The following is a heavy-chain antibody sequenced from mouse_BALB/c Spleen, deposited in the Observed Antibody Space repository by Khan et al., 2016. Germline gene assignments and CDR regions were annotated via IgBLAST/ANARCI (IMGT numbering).Heavy chain of an antibody. CDR2: INTYSGES. CDR1: GYTFTNYG. D-gene: IGHD1-1*01. CDR3: ETYRYSYGSSRYFDV. J-gene: IGHJ1*01. Sequence: QIQLVQSGPELKKPGKTVKISCKASGYTFTNYGMNWVKQAPGKGLKWMGWINTYSGESTYADDFKGRFAFSLETSANTAYLQINNLKNEDTATYFCETYRYSYGSSRYFDVWGAGTTVTVSS. V-gene: IGHV9-3-1*01.